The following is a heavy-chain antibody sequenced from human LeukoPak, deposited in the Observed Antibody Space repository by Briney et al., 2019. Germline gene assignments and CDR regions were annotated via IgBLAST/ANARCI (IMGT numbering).Heavy chain of an antibody. Sequence: PSETLSLTCTVSGASISSSSYYWGWLRQPPGKGLEWIGSIYYGGSTYYNPSLKSRFTISVDTSKNQFSLKLSSVTAADKAVYYCARLYLEIQQRSVAARLTGGVDYWGQGTLVTVSS. CDR3: ARLYLEIQQRSVAARLTGGVDY. J-gene: IGHJ4*02. CDR2: IYYGGST. D-gene: IGHD6-6*01. V-gene: IGHV4-39*07. CDR1: GASISSSSYY.